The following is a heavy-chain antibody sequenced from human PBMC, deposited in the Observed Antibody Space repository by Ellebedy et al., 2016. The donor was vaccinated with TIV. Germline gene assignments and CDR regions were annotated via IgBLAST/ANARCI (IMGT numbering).Heavy chain of an antibody. Sequence: ASVKVSCKASGYIFTIYGINWVRQAPGQGLEWMGWITAYNGNTKDAQKFQGRVSLTTDTSTRAAYMELRSLRYDDTALYYCARDLVHFESRGYYSEYWGQGTLVTVSS. CDR3: ARDLVHFESRGYYSEY. D-gene: IGHD3-22*01. CDR2: ITAYNGNT. V-gene: IGHV1-18*04. CDR1: GYIFTIYG. J-gene: IGHJ4*02.